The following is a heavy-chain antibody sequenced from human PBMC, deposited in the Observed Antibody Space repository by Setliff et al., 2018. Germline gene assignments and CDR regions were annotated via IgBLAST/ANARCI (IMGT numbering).Heavy chain of an antibody. CDR1: GDSISSGDYF. D-gene: IGHD3-22*01. CDR3: ARESRYYYDNLGTLDY. V-gene: IGHV4-30-4*08. J-gene: IGHJ4*02. CDR2: IYSSGST. Sequence: PSETLSLTCTVSGDSISSGDYFWSWIRQPPGKGLEWIGYIYSSGSTYYNPSLKSRVSISVDTSKNQFSLKLSSVTAADTAVYYCARESRYYYDNLGTLDYWGQGTLVTAPQ.